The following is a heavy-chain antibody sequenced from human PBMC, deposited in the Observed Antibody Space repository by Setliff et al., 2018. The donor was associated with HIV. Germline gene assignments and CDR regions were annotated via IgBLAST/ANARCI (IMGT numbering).Heavy chain of an antibody. CDR1: GYSLTSGYY. CDR2: IHDSGST. CDR3: AREPTVTSRSGYFDY. V-gene: IGHV4-38-2*02. D-gene: IGHD4-17*01. J-gene: IGHJ4*02. Sequence: SETLSLTCGVSGYSLTSGYYWGWIRQPPGKGLEWIGSIHDSGSTYYNPSFKSRVTISVDPSKNQLSLNLDSVTAADTAVFYCAREPTVTSRSGYFDYWGQGTLVTVSS.